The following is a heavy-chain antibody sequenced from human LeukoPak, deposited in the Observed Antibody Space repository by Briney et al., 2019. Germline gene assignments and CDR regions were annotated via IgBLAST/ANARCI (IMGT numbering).Heavy chain of an antibody. Sequence: GASVKVSCKASGYTFTGYYMHWVRQAPGQGLEWMGWINPNSGGTNYAQKFQGRVTMTRDTSISTAYMELSRLRSDDTAVYYCARDQDSSGWYDYYYYMDVWGKGTTVTVSS. CDR3: ARDQDSSGWYDYYYYMDV. D-gene: IGHD6-19*01. J-gene: IGHJ6*03. CDR1: GYTFTGYY. V-gene: IGHV1-2*02. CDR2: INPNSGGT.